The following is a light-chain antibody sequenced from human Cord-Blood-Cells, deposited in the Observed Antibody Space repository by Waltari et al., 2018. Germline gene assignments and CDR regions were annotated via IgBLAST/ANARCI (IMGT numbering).Light chain of an antibody. J-gene: IGKJ3*01. CDR1: QSISSW. CDR3: QQYNSYSR. CDR2: DTP. Sequence: IPIIHSPSSQPVSVGVIVTISCRASQSISSWLAWYEQKPGKAPQLLIYDTPSLESGVPSRFSGSGSGTEFTLTISSLQPDDFATYYCQQYNSYSRFGPGTKVDIK. V-gene: IGKV1-5*01.